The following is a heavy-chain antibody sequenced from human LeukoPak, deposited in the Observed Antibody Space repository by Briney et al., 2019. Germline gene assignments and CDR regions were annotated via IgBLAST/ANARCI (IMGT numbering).Heavy chain of an antibody. Sequence: PSETLSLTCAVYGGSFSGYYWSWIRQPPGKGLEWIGEINHSGSTNYNPSLKSRVTISVDTSKNQFSLKLSSVTAADTAVYYCARLVVVAANRERFNWFDPWGQGTLVTVSS. CDR1: GGSFSGYY. CDR2: INHSGST. V-gene: IGHV4-34*01. D-gene: IGHD2-15*01. J-gene: IGHJ5*02. CDR3: ARLVVVAANRERFNWFDP.